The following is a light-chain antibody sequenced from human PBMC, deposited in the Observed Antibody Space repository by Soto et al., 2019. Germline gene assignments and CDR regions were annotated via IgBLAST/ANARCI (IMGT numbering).Light chain of an antibody. Sequence: DIPMTQSPSVMSASIGDAVTITCRASQGITRYLAWFQQHPGKVPKRLIYFASTSQSGVPSRFSASGSGTQFTLTINGLQTGDFATYYCLQYSNFPWTFGQGTKVEI. CDR2: FAS. V-gene: IGKV1-17*03. CDR3: LQYSNFPWT. J-gene: IGKJ1*01. CDR1: QGITRY.